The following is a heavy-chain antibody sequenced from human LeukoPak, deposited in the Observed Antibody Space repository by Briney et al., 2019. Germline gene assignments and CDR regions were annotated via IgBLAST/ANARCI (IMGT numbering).Heavy chain of an antibody. Sequence: GASVKVSCKASGYTFTSYGISWVRQAPGQGLEWMGWISAYNGNTNYAQKLQGRVTMTTDTSTSTAYMELRSLRSDDTAVYYCAGTGYDFWSGYPTWFDPWGQGTLVTVSS. V-gene: IGHV1-18*01. D-gene: IGHD3-3*01. CDR3: AGTGYDFWSGYPTWFDP. J-gene: IGHJ5*02. CDR2: ISAYNGNT. CDR1: GYTFTSYG.